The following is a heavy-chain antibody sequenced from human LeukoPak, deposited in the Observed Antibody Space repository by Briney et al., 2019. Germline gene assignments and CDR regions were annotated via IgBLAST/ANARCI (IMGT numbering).Heavy chain of an antibody. CDR3: ARDDSSGYYAFDI. CDR2: IKQDGSEK. V-gene: IGHV3-7*01. J-gene: IGHJ3*02. D-gene: IGHD3-22*01. Sequence: GGSLRLSCAASGFTYSRHWMSWLRQAPGKRLECVANIKQDGSEKYYVDSVKGRFTISRDNAKNSLYLQMNSLRAEDTAVYYCARDDSSGYYAFDIWGQGTMVTVSS. CDR1: GFTYSRHW.